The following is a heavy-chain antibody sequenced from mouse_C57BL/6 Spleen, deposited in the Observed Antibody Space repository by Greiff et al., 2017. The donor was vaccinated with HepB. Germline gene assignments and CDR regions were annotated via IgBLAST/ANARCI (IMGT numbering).Heavy chain of an antibody. CDR3: ARWVTTVVAVDY. D-gene: IGHD1-1*01. J-gene: IGHJ2*01. V-gene: IGHV1-82*01. CDR1: GYAFSSSW. Sequence: VQLQQSGPELVKPGASVKISCKASGYAFSSSWMNWVKQRPGKGLEWIGRIYPGDGDTNYNGKFKGKATLTADKSSSTAYMQLSSLTSEDSAVYFCARWVTTVVAVDYWGQGTTLTVSS. CDR2: IYPGDGDT.